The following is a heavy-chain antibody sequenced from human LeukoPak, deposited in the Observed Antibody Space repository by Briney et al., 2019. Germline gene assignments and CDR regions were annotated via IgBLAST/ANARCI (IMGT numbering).Heavy chain of an antibody. CDR2: SNVDGSKI. Sequence: GGSLRLSCVASGFTFTSYWIHWVRQAPGEGLVWVSRSNVDGSKIGYADSVKGRFISSRDNAKNTAYLQMNSLRAEDTAVYYCAKYISRGSRQYDYWGQGTLVTVSS. CDR3: AKYISRGSRQYDY. V-gene: IGHV3-74*01. CDR1: GFTFTSYW. D-gene: IGHD1-26*01. J-gene: IGHJ4*02.